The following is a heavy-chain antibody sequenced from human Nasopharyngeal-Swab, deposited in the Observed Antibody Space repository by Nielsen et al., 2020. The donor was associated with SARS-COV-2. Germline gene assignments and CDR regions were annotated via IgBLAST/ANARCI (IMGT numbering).Heavy chain of an antibody. CDR3: ARDLGYYDYVWGSYRIKDFDY. V-gene: IGHV3-74*01. Sequence: ETLSLTCAASGFTFSSYWMHWVRQAPGKGLVWVSRINSDGSSTSYADSVKGRFTISRDNAKNTLYLQMNSLRAEDTAVYYCARDLGYYDYVWGSYRIKDFDYWGQGTLVTVSS. D-gene: IGHD3-16*02. J-gene: IGHJ4*02. CDR2: INSDGSST. CDR1: GFTFSSYW.